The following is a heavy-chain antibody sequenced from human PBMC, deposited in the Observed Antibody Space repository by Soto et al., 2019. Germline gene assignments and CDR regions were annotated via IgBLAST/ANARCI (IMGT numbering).Heavy chain of an antibody. CDR2: ISSSSSTI. D-gene: IGHD5-12*01. CDR3: ASQSSEWLLFAS. CDR1: GFTFSSYS. J-gene: IGHJ4*02. V-gene: IGHV3-48*01. Sequence: GGSLRLSCGASGFTFSSYSMNWVRQAPGKGLEWVSYISSSSSTIYYADSVKGRFTISRDNAKNSLYLQMNSLRAEDTAVYYCASQSSEWLLFASWGQGTLVTVS.